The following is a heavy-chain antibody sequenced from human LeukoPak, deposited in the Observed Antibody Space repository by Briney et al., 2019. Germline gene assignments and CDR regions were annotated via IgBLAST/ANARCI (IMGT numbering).Heavy chain of an antibody. CDR1: GGTFSNYA. V-gene: IGHV1-69*04. CDR3: ASGMETPEDF. Sequence: RASVKVSCKASGGTFSNYAVSWVRQAPGQGLEWMGRIIPMRGIANYAQKFQGRVTITGDKSTNTAYMELSSLRSEDTAVFYCASGMETPEDFWGQGPLVTVSS. CDR2: IIPMRGIA. D-gene: IGHD1-14*01. J-gene: IGHJ1*01.